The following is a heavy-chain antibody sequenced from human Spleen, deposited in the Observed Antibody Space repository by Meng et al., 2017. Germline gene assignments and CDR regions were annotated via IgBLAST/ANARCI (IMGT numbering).Heavy chain of an antibody. CDR2: IYHSGST. Sequence: SETLSLTCAVSDYSISNPSYWDWIRQPPGKGLEWIGTIYHSGSTYYNPSLKSRVTISVDTSKNQFSLKLSSVTAADTAVYYCARSMGYGDYVYYFDYWGQGTLVTVSS. V-gene: IGHV4-38-2*01. D-gene: IGHD4-17*01. J-gene: IGHJ4*02. CDR1: DYSISNPSY. CDR3: ARSMGYGDYVYYFDY.